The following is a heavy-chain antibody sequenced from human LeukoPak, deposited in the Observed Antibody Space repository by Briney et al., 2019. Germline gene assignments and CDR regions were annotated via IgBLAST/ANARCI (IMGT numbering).Heavy chain of an antibody. D-gene: IGHD3-22*01. Sequence: PSETLSLTCTVSGGSISSGDYSWSWIRQPPGKGLEWIGEINHSGSTNYNPSLKSRVTISVDTSKNQFSLNLSSVTAADTAVYYCARGHFYDSSGYYFDYWGQGTLVTVSS. CDR2: INHSGST. V-gene: IGHV4-39*07. J-gene: IGHJ4*02. CDR3: ARGHFYDSSGYYFDY. CDR1: GGSISSGDYS.